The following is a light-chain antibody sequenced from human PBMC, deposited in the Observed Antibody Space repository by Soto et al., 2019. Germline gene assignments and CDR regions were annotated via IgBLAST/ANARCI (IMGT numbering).Light chain of an antibody. CDR1: SSDVGAYSY. Sequence: QSALTQPPSASGSPGQSVTISCTGTSSDVGAYSYVSWYQQHPGKAPKLMIYEVSKRPSGVPDRFSGSKSGNTASLTVSGLLAEDEADYYCSSYAGSNNFVVFGGGTKLTVL. J-gene: IGLJ2*01. CDR3: SSYAGSNNFVV. V-gene: IGLV2-8*01. CDR2: EVS.